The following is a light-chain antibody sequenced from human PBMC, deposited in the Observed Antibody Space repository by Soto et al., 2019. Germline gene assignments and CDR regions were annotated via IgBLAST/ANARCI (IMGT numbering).Light chain of an antibody. CDR1: SGHSSYV. J-gene: IGLJ3*02. Sequence: QSVLTQSPSASASLGASVKLTCTLSSGHSSYVIAWHQQQPQKGPRYLMKLNSDGRHSKGDGIPDRFSGSSSGAERYLTISSLQSEDEADYYCQTWGTGIRVFGGGTKLTVL. CDR3: QTWGTGIRV. CDR2: LNSDGRH. V-gene: IGLV4-69*01.